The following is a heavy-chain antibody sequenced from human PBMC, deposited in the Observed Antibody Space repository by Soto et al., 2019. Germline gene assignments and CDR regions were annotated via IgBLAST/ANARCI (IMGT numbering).Heavy chain of an antibody. Sequence: GGSLRLSCAASGFTFDDYAMHWVRQAPGKGLEWVSGISWNSGSIGYADSVKGRFTISRDNAKNSLYLQMNSLRAEDTALYYCAKGILTGHYYYYMDVWGKGTTVTVSS. V-gene: IGHV3-9*01. D-gene: IGHD3-9*01. J-gene: IGHJ6*03. CDR3: AKGILTGHYYYYMDV. CDR2: ISWNSGSI. CDR1: GFTFDDYA.